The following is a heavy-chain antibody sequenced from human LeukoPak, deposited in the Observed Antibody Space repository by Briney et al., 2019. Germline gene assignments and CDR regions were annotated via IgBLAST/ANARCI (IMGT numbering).Heavy chain of an antibody. CDR3: ARGGYDILTACDY. CDR1: GYTFTSYG. V-gene: IGHV1-18*01. D-gene: IGHD3-9*01. Sequence: EASVNDSCKASGYTFTSYGIKWVRQAPGQGLEWMGWISAYNGNTNYPQKLQGRVTMTTDTSTSTAYMELKRLRSEDTAVYYCARGGYDILTACDYWGQGTLVTVSS. J-gene: IGHJ4*01. CDR2: ISAYNGNT.